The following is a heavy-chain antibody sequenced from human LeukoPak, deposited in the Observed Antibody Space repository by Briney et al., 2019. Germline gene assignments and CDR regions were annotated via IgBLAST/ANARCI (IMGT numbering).Heavy chain of an antibody. D-gene: IGHD6-6*01. Sequence: GGSLRLSCAASGFTFSSYAMHWVRQAPGKGLEWVAVISYDGSNKYYADSVKGRFTISRDNSKNTLYLQMNSLRAEDTAVYYCAKGVEYSSSSPLDYWGQGTLVTVSS. J-gene: IGHJ4*02. CDR2: ISYDGSNK. CDR3: AKGVEYSSSSPLDY. CDR1: GFTFSSYA. V-gene: IGHV3-30-3*01.